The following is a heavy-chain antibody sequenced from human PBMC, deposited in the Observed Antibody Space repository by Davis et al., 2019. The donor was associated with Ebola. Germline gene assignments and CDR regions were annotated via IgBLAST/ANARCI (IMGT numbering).Heavy chain of an antibody. J-gene: IGHJ4*02. Sequence: PGGSLRLSCAVYGGSFSGYYWSWIRQPPGKGLEWIGEINHSGSTNYNPSLKSRVTISVDTSKNQFSLKLSSVTAADTAVYYCARGVRSGGDPGWGQGTLVTVSS. CDR1: GGSFSGYY. D-gene: IGHD2-21*02. CDR3: ARGVRSGGDPG. V-gene: IGHV4-34*01. CDR2: INHSGST.